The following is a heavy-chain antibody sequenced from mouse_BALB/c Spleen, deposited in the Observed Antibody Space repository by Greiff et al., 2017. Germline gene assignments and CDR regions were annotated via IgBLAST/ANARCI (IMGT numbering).Heavy chain of an antibody. V-gene: IGHV5-6-3*01. D-gene: IGHD2-1*01. Sequence: EVKLVESGGGLVQPGGSLKLSCAASGFTFSSYGMSWVRQTPDKRLEWVATINSNGGSTYYQDSVKGRFTISRDNAKNTLYLQMRSLKSEDTAMYYCARGFYGNGYAMDYWGQGTSVTVSS. J-gene: IGHJ4*01. CDR2: INSNGGST. CDR3: ARGFYGNGYAMDY. CDR1: GFTFSSYG.